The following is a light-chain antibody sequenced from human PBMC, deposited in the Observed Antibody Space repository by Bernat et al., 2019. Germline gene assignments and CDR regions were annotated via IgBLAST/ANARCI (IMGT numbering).Light chain of an antibody. CDR3: CSYAGSSTLWV. J-gene: IGLJ3*02. CDR2: EVS. V-gene: IGLV2-23*02. Sequence: QSVLTQPPSVSGSPGQSITISCTGTSSDVGSYNLVSWYQQHPGKAPKLMIYEVSKRPSGVSNRFSGSKSGNTASLTISGLQAEDEADYYCCSYAGSSTLWVFGGGTKLTVL. CDR1: SSDVGSYNL.